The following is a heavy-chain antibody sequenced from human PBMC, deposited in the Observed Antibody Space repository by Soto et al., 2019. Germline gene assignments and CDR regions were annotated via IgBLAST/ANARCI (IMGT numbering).Heavy chain of an antibody. Sequence: SETLSLTCSVSGGSISSYYWSWIRQPPGKGLEWIAYIYYSGSTHYNPSLQNRVTISIDTSKNQVSLKVNSVTAADTAVYYCARDHPHSYGVYYFDYWGQGTPVTVSS. D-gene: IGHD5-18*01. CDR3: ARDHPHSYGVYYFDY. V-gene: IGHV4-59*01. CDR1: GGSISSYY. CDR2: IYYSGST. J-gene: IGHJ4*02.